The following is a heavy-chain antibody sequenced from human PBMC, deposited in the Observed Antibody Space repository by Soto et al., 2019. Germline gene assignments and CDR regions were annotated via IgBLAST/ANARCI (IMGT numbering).Heavy chain of an antibody. CDR3: ARGRITMVRGAFPPFGRYGMDV. Sequence: SETLSLTCAVYGGSFSGYYWSWIRQPPGKGLEWIGEINHSGSTNYNPSLKSRVTISVDTSKNQFSLKLSSVTAADTAVYYCARGRITMVRGAFPPFGRYGMDVWGQGTTVTVSS. CDR2: INHSGST. V-gene: IGHV4-34*01. J-gene: IGHJ6*02. D-gene: IGHD3-10*01. CDR1: GGSFSGYY.